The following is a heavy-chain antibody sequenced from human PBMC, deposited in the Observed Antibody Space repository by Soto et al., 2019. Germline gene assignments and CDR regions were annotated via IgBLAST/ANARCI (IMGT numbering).Heavy chain of an antibody. CDR2: IIPIFGTA. V-gene: IGHV1-69*13. CDR1: GGTFSSYA. J-gene: IGHJ4*02. D-gene: IGHD5-12*01. CDR3: AREYRSGYDSFDY. Sequence: SVKVSCKASGGTFSSYAISGVRQAPGQGREWMGGIIPIFGTANYAQKFQGRVTITADESTSTAYMELSSLRSEDTAVYYCAREYRSGYDSFDYWGQGTLVTVSS.